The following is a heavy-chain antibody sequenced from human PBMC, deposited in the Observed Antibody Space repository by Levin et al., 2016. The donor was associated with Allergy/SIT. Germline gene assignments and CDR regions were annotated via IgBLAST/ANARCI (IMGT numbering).Heavy chain of an antibody. D-gene: IGHD2/OR15-2a*01. CDR2: ISGDNGNT. Sequence: WVRQAPGQGLEWMGWISGDNGNTKFTQKFQDTKYTQKFQGRVTMTTDTSTSTAYMELRSLRSDDTAVYYCARDQYWWGFGSAAAWGYYGMDVWGLGTTVTVSS. J-gene: IGHJ6*02. V-gene: IGHV1-18*01. CDR3: ARDQYWWGFGSAAAWGYYGMDV.